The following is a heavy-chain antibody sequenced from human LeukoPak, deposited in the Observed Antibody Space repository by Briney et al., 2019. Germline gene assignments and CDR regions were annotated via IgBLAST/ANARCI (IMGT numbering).Heavy chain of an antibody. V-gene: IGHV4-59*01. J-gene: IGHJ6*03. CDR2: IYYSGST. CDR3: ARGGENYDFWSGYYYYYYMDV. CDR1: GGSISSYY. Sequence: SETLSLTCTVSGGSISSYYWSWIRQPPGKGLEWIGYIYYSGSTNYNPSLKSRVTISVDTSKNQFSLKLSSVTAADTAVYYCARGGENYDFWSGYYYYYYMDVWGKGTTVTVSS. D-gene: IGHD3-3*01.